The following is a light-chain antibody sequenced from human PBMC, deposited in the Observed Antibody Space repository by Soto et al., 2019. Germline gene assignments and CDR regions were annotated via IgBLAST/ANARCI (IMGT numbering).Light chain of an antibody. CDR3: SSYAGNNSWV. CDR2: EGN. J-gene: IGLJ3*02. V-gene: IGLV2-23*01. Sequence: QSALTQPASVSGSPGQSITISCTGTSNDVGSYNLVSWYQQHPGKAPKLMISEGNKRPSGISNRFSGSKSGNTASLTISGLQADDESDYYCSSYAGNNSWVFGGGTKLT. CDR1: SNDVGSYNL.